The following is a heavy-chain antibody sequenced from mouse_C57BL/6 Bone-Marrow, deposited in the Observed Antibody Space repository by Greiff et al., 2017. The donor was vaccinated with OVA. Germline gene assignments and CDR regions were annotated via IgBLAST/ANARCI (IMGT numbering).Heavy chain of an antibody. CDR2: IDPENGDT. Sequence: VQLKESGAELVRPGASVKLSCTASGFNIKDDYMHWVKQRPEQGLEWIGWIDPENGDTEYASKFQGKATITADTSSNTAYLQLSSLTSEDTAVYYCTTDGYYDYFDYWGQGTTLTVSS. V-gene: IGHV14-4*01. CDR1: GFNIKDDY. J-gene: IGHJ2*01. D-gene: IGHD2-3*01. CDR3: TTDGYYDYFDY.